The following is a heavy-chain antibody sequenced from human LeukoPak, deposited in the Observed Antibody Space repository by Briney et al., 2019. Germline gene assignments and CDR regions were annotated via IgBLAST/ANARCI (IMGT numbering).Heavy chain of an antibody. CDR1: GASISSGSHY. J-gene: IGHJ4*02. CDR3: ARCTSTSCYHFDY. Sequence: PSQTLSLTCTVSGASISSGSHYWGWIRQPAGKGQEWIGHISTSGSTNYNPSLKSRVTIAIDTPKDQFSLKLSSVTAADTAVYYCARCTSTSCYHFDYWGQGALVTVSS. CDR2: ISTSGST. V-gene: IGHV4-61*09. D-gene: IGHD2-2*01.